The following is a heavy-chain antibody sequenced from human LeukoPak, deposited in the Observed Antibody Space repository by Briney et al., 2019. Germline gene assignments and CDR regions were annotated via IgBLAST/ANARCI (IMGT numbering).Heavy chain of an antibody. V-gene: IGHV3-30*03. CDR1: GFTFSSYG. J-gene: IGHJ6*02. CDR2: ISYDGSNK. Sequence: PGRSLRLSCAASGFTFSSYGMHWVRQAPGKGLEWVAVISYDGSNKYYADSVKGRFTISRDNAKNSLYLQMNSLRAEDTAVYYCARDTYCSSTSCHNYYYYGMDVWGQGTTVTVSS. CDR3: ARDTYCSSTSCHNYYYYGMDV. D-gene: IGHD2-2*02.